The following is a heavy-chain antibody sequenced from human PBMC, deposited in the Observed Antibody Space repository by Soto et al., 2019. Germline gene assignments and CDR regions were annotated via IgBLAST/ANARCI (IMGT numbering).Heavy chain of an antibody. CDR2: IYYSGST. CDR1: GGSISSGGYY. D-gene: IGHD3-10*01. Sequence: QVQLQESGPGLVKPSQTLSLTCTVSGGSISSGGYYWSWIRQHPGKGLEWIGYIYYSGSTYYNPSLKSRVTISVDTSKHQFSLRLTSVTAEDTAVYYCARGPRQEFGGKLFDYWGQGTLVTVSS. J-gene: IGHJ4*02. V-gene: IGHV4-31*03. CDR3: ARGPRQEFGGKLFDY.